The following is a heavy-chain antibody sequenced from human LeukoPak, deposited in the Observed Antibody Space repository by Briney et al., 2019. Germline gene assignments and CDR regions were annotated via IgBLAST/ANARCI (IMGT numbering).Heavy chain of an antibody. CDR1: GYTFTRYY. Sequence: ASVKVSCKASGYTFTRYYMHWVRQAPGQGLEWMGWINPNSGGTNYAQKFQGRVTMTRDTSISIAYMELSSLRSDDTALYYCARTLYIAAVPGGFDYWGQGTLVTVSS. D-gene: IGHD6-13*01. J-gene: IGHJ4*02. CDR2: INPNSGGT. V-gene: IGHV1-2*02. CDR3: ARTLYIAAVPGGFDY.